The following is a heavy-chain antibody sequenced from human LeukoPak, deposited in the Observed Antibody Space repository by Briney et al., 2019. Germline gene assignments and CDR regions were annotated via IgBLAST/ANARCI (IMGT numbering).Heavy chain of an antibody. Sequence: GGSLRLSCAASGFMFSDYYMSWIRQAPGKGLEFVSYITRSSSYTTYADSVKGRFTISRDNAKNSLYLQMNSLRAEDTAVYYCARLSNSSWYGHWGQGTLVTVSS. V-gene: IGHV3-11*03. CDR3: ARLSNSSWYGH. CDR2: ITRSSSYT. J-gene: IGHJ5*02. CDR1: GFMFSDYY. D-gene: IGHD2/OR15-2a*01.